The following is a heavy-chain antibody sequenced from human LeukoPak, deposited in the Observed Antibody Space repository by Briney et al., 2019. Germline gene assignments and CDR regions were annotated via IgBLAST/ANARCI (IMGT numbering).Heavy chain of an antibody. J-gene: IGHJ4*02. CDR3: AREGVDIVVVPAALEYYFDY. CDR1: GFTFDDYT. V-gene: IGHV3-43*01. Sequence: GGSLRLSCAASGFTFDDYTMHWVGQAPGKGLEWVSLISWDGGSTYYADSVKGRFTISRDNSKNSLYLQMNSLRTEDTALYYCAREGVDIVVVPAALEYYFDYWGQGTLVTVSS. CDR2: ISWDGGST. D-gene: IGHD2-2*01.